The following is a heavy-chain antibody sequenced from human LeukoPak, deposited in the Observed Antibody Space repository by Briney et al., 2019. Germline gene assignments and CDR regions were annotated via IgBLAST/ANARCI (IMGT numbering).Heavy chain of an antibody. D-gene: IGHD3-22*01. V-gene: IGHV1-18*01. Sequence: GASVKVSCKASGYTFTSYGISWVRQAPGQGLEWMGWISAYNGNTNYAQKLQGRVTMTTDTSTSTAYMELRSLRSDDTAVYYCARAKLGPYYVSSGLFGYWGQGTLVTVSS. CDR1: GYTFTSYG. CDR3: ARAKLGPYYVSSGLFGY. J-gene: IGHJ4*02. CDR2: ISAYNGNT.